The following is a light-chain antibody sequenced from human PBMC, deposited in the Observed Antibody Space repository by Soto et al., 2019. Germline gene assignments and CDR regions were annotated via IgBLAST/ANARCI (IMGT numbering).Light chain of an antibody. Sequence: DIQMTQSPSTLSASVGDRVTITCRASQSISTWLSWYQQKPGKAPKVLIYKASNLQSGVSSRFSGSGSGTEFTLTISSLQPDDFATYYCQDYNSWTFGQETKVEI. CDR3: QDYNSWT. J-gene: IGKJ1*01. CDR2: KAS. CDR1: QSISTW. V-gene: IGKV1-5*03.